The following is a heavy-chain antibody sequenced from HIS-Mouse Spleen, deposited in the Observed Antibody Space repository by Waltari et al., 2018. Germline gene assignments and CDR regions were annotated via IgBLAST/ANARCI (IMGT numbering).Heavy chain of an antibody. J-gene: IGHJ2*01. CDR3: ARVRTGDPSYWYFDL. V-gene: IGHV4-34*01. Sequence: QVQLQQWGAGLLKPSETLSLTCAVYGGSFSGYYWRWIRHPPGKGLEWIGEINHSGSTNYNPSLKSRVTISVDTSKNQFSLKLSSVTAADTAVYYCARVRTGDPSYWYFDLWGRGTLVTVSS. CDR2: INHSGST. CDR1: GGSFSGYY. D-gene: IGHD7-27*01.